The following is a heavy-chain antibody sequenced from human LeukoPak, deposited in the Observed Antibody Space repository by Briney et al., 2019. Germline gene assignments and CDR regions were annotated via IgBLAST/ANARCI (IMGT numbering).Heavy chain of an antibody. V-gene: IGHV7-4-1*02. D-gene: IGHD3-10*01. Sequence: ASVKVSCKASGYTFTSYAMNWVRQAPGQGLEWMGWINTNTGNPTYAQGFTGRFVFSLDTSVSTAYLQISSLKAEDTAVYYCAREDPDYGSGSYYPPFDYWGQGTLVTVSS. CDR1: GYTFTSYA. J-gene: IGHJ4*02. CDR2: INTNTGNP. CDR3: AREDPDYGSGSYYPPFDY.